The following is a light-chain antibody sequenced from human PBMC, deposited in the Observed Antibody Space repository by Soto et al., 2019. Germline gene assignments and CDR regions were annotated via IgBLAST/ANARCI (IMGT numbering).Light chain of an antibody. CDR3: QQYKNWPT. CDR1: QSVSRN. Sequence: EILRTQSPATLSLSPGERATLSCRASQSVSRNLAWYQQKPGQAPRLLIYAASTRAGGIPARLGGSGSGAESTLTISSMQSEDFAVYYCQQYKNWPTFGQGTKVDIK. V-gene: IGKV3-15*01. CDR2: AAS. J-gene: IGKJ1*01.